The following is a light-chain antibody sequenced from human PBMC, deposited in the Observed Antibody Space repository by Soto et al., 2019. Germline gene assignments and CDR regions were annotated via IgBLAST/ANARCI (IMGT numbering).Light chain of an antibody. J-gene: IGKJ1*01. V-gene: IGKV3-20*01. CDR1: QSVSSSY. CDR2: GAS. Sequence: EIVLTQSPGTQSLSPGERATLSCRASQSVSSSYLAWYQQEPGQAPRLLIYGASSRATGIPDRFSGSGSGTDFTLTISRLEPEDFAVYYCQQYGNSPTFGQGTKVEIK. CDR3: QQYGNSPT.